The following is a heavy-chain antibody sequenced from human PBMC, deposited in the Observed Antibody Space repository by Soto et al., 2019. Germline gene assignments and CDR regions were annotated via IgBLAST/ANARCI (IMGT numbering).Heavy chain of an antibody. CDR1: GGTFSSYA. J-gene: IGHJ6*02. CDR2: IIPIFGTA. Sequence: QVQLVQSGAEVKKPGSSVKVSCKASGGTFSSYAISWVRQAPGQGLEWMGGIIPIFGTANYAQKFQGRVTITGDESTSTAYMELSSLRSEDTAVYYCARVSSVVGGSGYYYGMDVWGQGTTVTVSS. CDR3: ARVSSVVGGSGYYYGMDV. D-gene: IGHD2-15*01. V-gene: IGHV1-69*01.